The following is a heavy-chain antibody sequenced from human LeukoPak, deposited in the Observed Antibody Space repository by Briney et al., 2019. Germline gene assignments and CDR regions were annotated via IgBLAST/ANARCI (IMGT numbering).Heavy chain of an antibody. CDR2: IWNDGTNR. V-gene: IGHV3-33*06. CDR1: GFTFSHYG. D-gene: IGHD4-11*01. Sequence: TGGSLRLSCAASGFTFSHYGMHWVRQAPGKGLEWVAVIWNDGTNRYYGDSVKGRFTISRDDSKNTVYLQTNGLRAGDTAVYYCAKDAQRGFDYSNSLEYWGQGTLVTVSS. J-gene: IGHJ4*02. CDR3: AKDAQRGFDYSNSLEY.